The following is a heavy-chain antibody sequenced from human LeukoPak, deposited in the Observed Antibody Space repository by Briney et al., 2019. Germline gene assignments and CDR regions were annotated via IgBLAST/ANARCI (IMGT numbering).Heavy chain of an antibody. D-gene: IGHD1-20*01. CDR2: INPNSGGT. J-gene: IGHJ6*03. CDR1: GYTFTGYY. Sequence: GASVKVSCKASGYTFTGYYMHWVRQAPGQGLEWMGWINPNSGGTNYAQKFQGRVTMTRDTSISTAYMELSRLRSDDTAVYYCARYNWNDVISDYYMDVWGKGTTVTVSS. CDR3: ARYNWNDVISDYYMDV. V-gene: IGHV1-2*02.